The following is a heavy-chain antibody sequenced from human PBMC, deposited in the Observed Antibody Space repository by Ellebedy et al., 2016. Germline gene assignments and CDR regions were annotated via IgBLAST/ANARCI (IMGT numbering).Heavy chain of an antibody. D-gene: IGHD6-6*01. CDR2: IWYDGSNK. Sequence: GESLKISXSASGFTFSSYGMHWVRQDPGKGLEWVALIWYDGSNKYYSDSVRGRFTISRDNSKNTLYLQMNSLRADDTAVYYCARDFLEYTSSLGYWCFDDWGQGTLVTVSS. CDR3: ARDFLEYTSSLGYWCFDD. V-gene: IGHV3-33*01. J-gene: IGHJ4*02. CDR1: GFTFSSYG.